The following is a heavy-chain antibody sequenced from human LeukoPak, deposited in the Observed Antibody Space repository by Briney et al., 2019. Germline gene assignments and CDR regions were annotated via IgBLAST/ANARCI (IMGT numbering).Heavy chain of an antibody. CDR3: ARGGDGRLYDSSGYYPDY. D-gene: IGHD3-22*01. J-gene: IGHJ4*02. CDR2: ISAYNGNT. Sequence: ASVKVSCKASGYTFTSYGISWVRQAPGQGFEWMGWISAYNGNTNYAQKLQGRVTMTTDTSTSTAYMELRSLRSDDTAVYYCARGGDGRLYDSSGYYPDYWGQGTLVTVSS. V-gene: IGHV1-18*01. CDR1: GYTFTSYG.